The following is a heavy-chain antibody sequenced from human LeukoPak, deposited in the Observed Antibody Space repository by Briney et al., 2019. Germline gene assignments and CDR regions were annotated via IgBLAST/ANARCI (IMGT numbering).Heavy chain of an antibody. CDR3: ARGGMEQQLVPVFDY. CDR1: GGTFSSYA. V-gene: IGHV1-69*13. CDR2: IIPIFGTA. D-gene: IGHD6-13*01. Sequence: SVKVSCKASGGTFSSYAISWVRQAPGQGLEWMGGIIPIFGTANYAQKFQGRVTITADESTSTAYMELSSLRSEDKAVYYCARGGMEQQLVPVFDYWGQGTLVTVSS. J-gene: IGHJ4*02.